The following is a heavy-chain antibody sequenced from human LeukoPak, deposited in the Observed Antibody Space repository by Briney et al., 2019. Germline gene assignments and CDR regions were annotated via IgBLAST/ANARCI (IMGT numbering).Heavy chain of an antibody. J-gene: IGHJ4*02. D-gene: IGHD1-26*01. V-gene: IGHV3-7*01. CDR3: AREVGADYFDY. Sequence: GGSLRLSCAASGFTFNIYAMSWVRQAPGKGLEWVANIKQDGSEKYYVDSVKGRFTISRDNAKNSLYLQMNSLRAEDTAVYYCAREVGADYFDYWGQGTLVTVSS. CDR2: IKQDGSEK. CDR1: GFTFNIYA.